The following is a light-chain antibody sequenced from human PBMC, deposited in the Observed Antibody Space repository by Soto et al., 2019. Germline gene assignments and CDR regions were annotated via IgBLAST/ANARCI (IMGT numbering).Light chain of an antibody. CDR1: QSVSSSY. V-gene: IGKV3-20*01. CDR2: GAS. CDR3: QQYGRSSWT. J-gene: IGKJ1*01. Sequence: EIVLTQSPGTLSLSPEERATLSCRASQSVSSSYLAWYQQKSGQAPRLLIYGASNRATGIPDRFSGSGSGTDFTLTISRLEPEDFAVYYSQQYGRSSWTFGQGTKVEIK.